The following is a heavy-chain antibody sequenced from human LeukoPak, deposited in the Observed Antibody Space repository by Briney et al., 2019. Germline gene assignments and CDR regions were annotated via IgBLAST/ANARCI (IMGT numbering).Heavy chain of an antibody. D-gene: IGHD3-22*01. J-gene: IGHJ4*02. CDR3: ASVKPYYYDSSGYYYFDY. CDR2: ISAYNGNT. V-gene: IGHV1-18*01. Sequence: GASVKVSCKASGYTFTSYGTSWVRQAPGQGLEWMGWISAYNGNTNYAQKLQGRVTMTTDTSTSTAYMELRSLRSDDTAVYYCASVKPYYYDSSGYYYFDYWGQGTLVTVSS. CDR1: GYTFTSYG.